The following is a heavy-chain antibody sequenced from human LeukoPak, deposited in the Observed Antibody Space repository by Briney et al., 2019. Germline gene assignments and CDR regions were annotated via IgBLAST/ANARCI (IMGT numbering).Heavy chain of an antibody. CDR1: GFTFFNYW. J-gene: IGHJ4*02. Sequence: GGSLRLSCAASGFTFFNYWMSWVRQAPGKGLEWLANIKQDGSETYYVDSVKGRFTISRDNARSSLFLQMTSLRAEDTAIYYCARGGCSSTRCFAGFFDYWGQGTLVTVSS. CDR2: IKQDGSET. D-gene: IGHD2-2*01. V-gene: IGHV3-7*04. CDR3: ARGGCSSTRCFAGFFDY.